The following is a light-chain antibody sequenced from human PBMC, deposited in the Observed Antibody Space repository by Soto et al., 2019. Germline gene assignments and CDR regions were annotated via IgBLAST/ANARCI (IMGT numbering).Light chain of an antibody. Sequence: QSVLTQPPSASGTPGQRVTISCSGSISNIGSNTVNWYQHLPGTAPKLLIYSSNQRPSVVPDRFSGSKSGTSASLAISGLQSADEADYYCAAWDDSLNGYVFGSGTKVTVL. V-gene: IGLV1-44*01. CDR3: AAWDDSLNGYV. CDR2: SSN. CDR1: ISNIGSNT. J-gene: IGLJ1*01.